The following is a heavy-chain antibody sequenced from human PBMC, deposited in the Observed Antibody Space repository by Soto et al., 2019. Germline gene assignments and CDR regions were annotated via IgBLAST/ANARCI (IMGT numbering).Heavy chain of an antibody. J-gene: IGHJ4*02. CDR1: GFTFSDYS. Sequence: EVQLVESGGGLVHPGGSLRLSCAASGFTFSDYSMNWVRQAPGKGLEWVSYITSDGGVTYYADSVKGRFSVSRDNDKNSLFLQMNSRRDEDTGVYYCARLPKGSTVTSWGQGTLVTVSS. V-gene: IGHV3-48*02. CDR3: ARLPKGSTVTS. CDR2: ITSDGGVT. D-gene: IGHD4-17*01.